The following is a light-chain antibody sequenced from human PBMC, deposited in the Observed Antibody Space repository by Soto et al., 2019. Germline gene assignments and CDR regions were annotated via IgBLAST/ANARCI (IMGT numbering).Light chain of an antibody. Sequence: DIQMTQSPSSLSASVGDRVTITCRASQSISSYLNWYQQKPGKAPKLLIYAASSLQSGVPSRFSGSGSGTEFTITISSLQPEDFATDYCQQSSSTPLFTFGPGTKVDIK. CDR2: AAS. V-gene: IGKV1-39*01. CDR1: QSISSY. CDR3: QQSSSTPLFT. J-gene: IGKJ3*01.